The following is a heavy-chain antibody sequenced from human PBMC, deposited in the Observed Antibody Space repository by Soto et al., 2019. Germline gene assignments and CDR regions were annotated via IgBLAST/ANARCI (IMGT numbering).Heavy chain of an antibody. CDR1: GYTFTAHS. CDR2: IIVSHDRP. CDR3: ARAPEDGVPGDY. V-gene: IGHV1-3*01. D-gene: IGHD2-8*01. J-gene: IGHJ4*02. Sequence: VQLVQSGTEVKEPGASVRVSCKASGYTFTAHSLHWARQAPGQGLEWMGWIIVSHDRPRYAPQFQGRLTFETDRIGTPAYMLLTHLTHENTAVYFCARAPEDGVPGDYWCQGTPVGVSS.